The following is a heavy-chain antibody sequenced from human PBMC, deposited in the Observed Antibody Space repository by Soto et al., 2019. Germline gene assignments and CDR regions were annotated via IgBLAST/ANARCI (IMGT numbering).Heavy chain of an antibody. CDR2: ISWNSGSI. CDR1: GFTFDDYA. J-gene: IGHJ3*01. CDR3: ARDRITTGGDAFDL. Sequence: GGSLRLSCAASGFTFDDYAMHWVRQAPGKGLEWVSGISWNSGSIGYADSVKGRFTISRDNAKNSLYLQMNSLRAEDTALYYCARDRITTGGDAFDLWGQGTMVTVSS. D-gene: IGHD3-3*01. V-gene: IGHV3-9*01.